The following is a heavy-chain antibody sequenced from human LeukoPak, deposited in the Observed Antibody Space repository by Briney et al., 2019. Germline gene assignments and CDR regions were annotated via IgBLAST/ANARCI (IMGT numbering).Heavy chain of an antibody. CDR3: TTDPDVVVVAVDWFDP. CDR1: GFTFSNAW. D-gene: IGHD2-15*01. Sequence: GGSLRLSCAASGFTFSNAWMSWVRQAPGKGLEWVGRIKSKTDGGTTDYAAPVKGRFTISRDDSKNTLHLQMNSLKTEDTAVYYCTTDPDVVVVAVDWFDPWGQGTLVTVSS. CDR2: IKSKTDGGTT. J-gene: IGHJ5*02. V-gene: IGHV3-15*01.